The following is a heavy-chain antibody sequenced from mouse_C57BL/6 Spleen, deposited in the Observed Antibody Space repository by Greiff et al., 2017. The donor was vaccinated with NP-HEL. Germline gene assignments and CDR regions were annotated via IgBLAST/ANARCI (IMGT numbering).Heavy chain of an antibody. CDR2: IDPSDSYT. V-gene: IGHV1-50*01. D-gene: IGHD1-1*01. J-gene: IGHJ4*01. CDR1: GYTFTSYW. CDR3: ARSAYGRAMDY. Sequence: VQLQQPGAELVKPGASVKLSCKASGYTFTSYWMQWVKQRPGQGLEWIGEIDPSDSYTNYNQKFKGKATLTVDTSSSTAYMQLSSLTSEDSAVYYCARSAYGRAMDYWGQGTSVTVSS.